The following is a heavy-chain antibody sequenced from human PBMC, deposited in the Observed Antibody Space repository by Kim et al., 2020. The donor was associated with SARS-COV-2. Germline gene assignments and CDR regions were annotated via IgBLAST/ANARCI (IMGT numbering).Heavy chain of an antibody. D-gene: IGHD6-13*01. J-gene: IGHJ5*02. V-gene: IGHV1-69*04. Sequence: QKFQGRVTIPADKSTSTAYMQLSSLRSEDTAVYYCARDQLAAAGNNWFDPWGQGTLVTVSS. CDR3: ARDQLAAAGNNWFDP.